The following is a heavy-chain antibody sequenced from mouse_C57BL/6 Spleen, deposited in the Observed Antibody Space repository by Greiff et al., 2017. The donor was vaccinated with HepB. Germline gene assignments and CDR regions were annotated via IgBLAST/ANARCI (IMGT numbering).Heavy chain of an antibody. CDR2: IGPNSGGT. D-gene: IGHD1-1*01. V-gene: IGHV1-72*01. Sequence: VQLQQSGAELVKPGASVKLSCKASGYTFTSYWMHWVKQRPGRGLEWIGRIGPNSGGTKYNEKFKSKATLTVDKPSSTAYMQISSLTSEDSAVYYCAGFYDYFDYWGQGTTLTVSS. CDR1: GYTFTSYW. J-gene: IGHJ2*01. CDR3: AGFYDYFDY.